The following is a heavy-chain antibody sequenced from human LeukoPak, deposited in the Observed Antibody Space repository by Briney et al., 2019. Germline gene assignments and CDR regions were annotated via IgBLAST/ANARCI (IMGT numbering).Heavy chain of an antibody. CDR1: GFTFSRYT. D-gene: IGHD6-19*01. Sequence: GGSLRLSCAASGFTFSRYTMHWVRQAPGKGLEWVSYISSSSGTIYYADSVKGRFTISRDNAKDSLYLQMNSLRDEDTAVYYCARGLYKNGWYYFDYWGQGTLVTVSS. CDR2: ISSSSGTI. J-gene: IGHJ4*02. V-gene: IGHV3-48*02. CDR3: ARGLYKNGWYYFDY.